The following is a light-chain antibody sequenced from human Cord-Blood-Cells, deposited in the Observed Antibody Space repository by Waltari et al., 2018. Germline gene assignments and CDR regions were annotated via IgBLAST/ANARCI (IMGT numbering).Light chain of an antibody. J-gene: IGLJ3*02. V-gene: IGLV2-23*01. CDR1: SSDDGSYNL. Sequence: QSALTQPASVSGSPGQSITISCPGTSSDDGSYNLVSWYQQHPGKAPKLMIYEGSKRPSGVSNRFSGSKSGNTASLTISGLQAEDEADYYCCSYAGSSTLVFGGGTKLTVL. CDR2: EGS. CDR3: CSYAGSSTLV.